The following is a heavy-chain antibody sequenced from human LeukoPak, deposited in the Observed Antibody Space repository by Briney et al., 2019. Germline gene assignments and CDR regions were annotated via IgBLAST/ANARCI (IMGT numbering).Heavy chain of an antibody. CDR3: ANSLWDASDH. CDR1: GFTFSSYA. J-gene: IGHJ4*02. D-gene: IGHD1-26*01. Sequence: GGSLRLSCAASGFTFSSYAMSWVRQAPGKGLEWVSAISGSGGSTYYADSMKGRFTISRDNSKNTLYLQMNSLRAEDTAVYYCANSLWDASDHWGQGTLVTVSS. V-gene: IGHV3-23*01. CDR2: ISGSGGST.